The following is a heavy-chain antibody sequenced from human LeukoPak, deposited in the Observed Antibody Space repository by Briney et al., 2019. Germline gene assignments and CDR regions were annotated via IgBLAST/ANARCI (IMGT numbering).Heavy chain of an antibody. CDR3: ARGTSGLVATNDY. V-gene: IGHV7-4-1*02. CDR2: INTNTVNP. D-gene: IGHD3/OR15-3a*01. Sequence: ASVKVSCKASGYTFTNYALNWVRQAPGQGLEWMGWINTNTVNPTYAQGFTGRFVFSLDTSVSTAYLQISSLKAEDTAVYYCARGTSGLVATNDYWGQGTLVTVSS. CDR1: GYTFTNYA. J-gene: IGHJ4*02.